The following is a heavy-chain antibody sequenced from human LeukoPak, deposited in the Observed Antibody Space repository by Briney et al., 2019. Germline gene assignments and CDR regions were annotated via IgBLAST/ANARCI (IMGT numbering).Heavy chain of an antibody. D-gene: IGHD4-23*01. Sequence: PGGSLRLSCTPSGFIFSAFYMSWIREAPGKGLEWVSDISGGGDNIRYADSVKGRFTTSRDNAKNSLYLQMNSLRVDDTGIYYCARDISYGGYDSWGQGTLVSVSS. CDR1: GFIFSAFY. CDR2: ISGGGDNI. J-gene: IGHJ5*01. CDR3: ARDISYGGYDS. V-gene: IGHV3-11*01.